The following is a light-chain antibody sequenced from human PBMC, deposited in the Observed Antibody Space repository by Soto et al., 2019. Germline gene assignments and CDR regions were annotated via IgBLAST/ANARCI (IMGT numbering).Light chain of an antibody. Sequence: QSALAQPASVSGSPGQSITISCTGTSSDVGAYSNGSWYQQHPGKAAKLMIYDVSNRPSGVSNRFSGSKSGNTASLTISGLQAEDEADYYCTSFTSASTQVFGGGTKLTVL. V-gene: IGLV2-14*01. CDR1: SSDVGAYSN. J-gene: IGLJ2*01. CDR3: TSFTSASTQV. CDR2: DVS.